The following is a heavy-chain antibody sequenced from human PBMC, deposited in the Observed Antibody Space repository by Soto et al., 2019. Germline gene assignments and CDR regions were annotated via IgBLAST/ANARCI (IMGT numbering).Heavy chain of an antibody. D-gene: IGHD6-13*01. J-gene: IGHJ3*02. CDR1: GYSFTSYW. Sequence: ESLTISFTGSGYSFTSYWIGLVRQMPGKGLEWMGIIYPGDSDTRYSPSFQGQVTISADKSISTAYLQWSRLKASDTAMYYCATHNPGIAAAGTPDAFDIWGQGTMVTV. CDR3: ATHNPGIAAAGTPDAFDI. CDR2: IYPGDSDT. V-gene: IGHV5-51*01.